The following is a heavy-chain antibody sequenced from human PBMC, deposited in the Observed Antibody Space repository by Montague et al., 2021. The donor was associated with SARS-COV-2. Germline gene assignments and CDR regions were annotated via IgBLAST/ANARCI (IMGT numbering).Heavy chain of an antibody. CDR2: ISSSSSYI. V-gene: IGHV3-21*04. CDR1: GFTFSSYS. CDR3: ARDPHYDILTGYYSY. Sequence: SLRLSCAASGFTFSSYSMNWVRQAPGKGLEWVSSISSSSSYIYYADSVKGRFTISRDNAKNSLYLQMNSLRAEDTAVYYCARDPHYDILTGYYSYWGQGTLVTASS. D-gene: IGHD3-9*01. J-gene: IGHJ4*02.